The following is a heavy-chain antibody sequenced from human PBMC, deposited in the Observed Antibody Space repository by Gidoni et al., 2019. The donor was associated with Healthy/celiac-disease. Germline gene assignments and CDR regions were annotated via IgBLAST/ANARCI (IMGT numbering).Heavy chain of an antibody. CDR2: ISYDGSNK. CDR3: ARDGYCSGGSCYQDSRDAFDI. D-gene: IGHD2-15*01. Sequence: QVQLVESGGGVVQPGRSLRLSCAASGFPFSSYALHWVRQAPGKGLEWVAVISYDGSNKYYADSVKGRFTISRDNSKNTLYLQMNSLRAEDTAVYYCARDGYCSGGSCYQDSRDAFDIWGQGTMVTVSS. J-gene: IGHJ3*02. V-gene: IGHV3-30-3*01. CDR1: GFPFSSYA.